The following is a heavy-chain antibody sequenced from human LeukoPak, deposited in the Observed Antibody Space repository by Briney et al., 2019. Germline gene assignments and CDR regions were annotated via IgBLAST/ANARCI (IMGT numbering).Heavy chain of an antibody. CDR3: ARDRFYYGSGFDP. D-gene: IGHD3-10*01. CDR2: IYYSGST. V-gene: IGHV4-59*01. J-gene: IGHJ5*02. Sequence: SETLSLTCAVYGGSFSGYYWSWIRQPPGKGLEWIGYIYYSGSTNYNPSLKSRVTISVDTSKNQFSLKLSSVTAADTAVYYCARDRFYYGSGFDPWGQGTLVTVSS. CDR1: GGSFSGYY.